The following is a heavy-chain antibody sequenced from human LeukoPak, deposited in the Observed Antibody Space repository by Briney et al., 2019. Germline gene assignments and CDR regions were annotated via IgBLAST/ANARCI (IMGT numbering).Heavy chain of an antibody. CDR3: ATRKATYFDY. J-gene: IGHJ4*02. CDR1: GFTFSSYA. V-gene: IGHV3-23*01. D-gene: IGHD1-26*01. CDR2: ISGSGGST. Sequence: GGSLRLSWAASGFTFSSYAMSWVRQAPGKGLEWVSAISGSGGSTYNADSVKGRFTISRDNSKNTLYLQMNSLRAEDTGVYYCATRKATYFDYWGQGTLVTVSS.